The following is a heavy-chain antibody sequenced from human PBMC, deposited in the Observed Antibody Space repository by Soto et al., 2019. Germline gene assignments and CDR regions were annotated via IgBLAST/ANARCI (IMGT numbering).Heavy chain of an antibody. CDR2: IYPADSET. V-gene: IGHV5-51*01. CDR3: ARRPWLSGYYDY. D-gene: IGHD3-22*01. CDR1: GYSFFSHW. J-gene: IGHJ4*02. Sequence: PGESLKISCKGSGYSFFSHWIGWVRQMPGKGLEWVGIIYPADSETRYSPSFQGQVTISVDKSINTAYPQWSSLKASDTAMYYCARRPWLSGYYDYWGQGTLVTVSS.